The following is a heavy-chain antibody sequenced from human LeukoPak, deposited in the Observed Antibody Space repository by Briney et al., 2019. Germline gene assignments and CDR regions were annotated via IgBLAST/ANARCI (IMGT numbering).Heavy chain of an antibody. CDR2: ISDTGGTT. CDR3: AKDHDNTDYYYYFDS. V-gene: IGHV3-23*01. Sequence: PGGSLRLSCAASGFRFPRYAMSGVRQAPAKGLEWVSGISDTGGTTYYTDSVQGRFTISRDNSKNTLHLQMNSLRAEDTALYFCAKDHDNTDYYYYFDSWGQGTLVTVSS. J-gene: IGHJ4*02. CDR1: GFRFPRYA. D-gene: IGHD2-21*02.